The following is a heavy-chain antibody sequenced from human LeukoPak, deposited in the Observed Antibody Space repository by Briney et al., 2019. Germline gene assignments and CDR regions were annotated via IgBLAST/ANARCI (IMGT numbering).Heavy chain of an antibody. CDR1: GFTFSSHG. Sequence: SGGSLRLSCAASGFTFSSHGMNWVRQAPGKGLEWVSGISGSGVITYYADSVKGRFTISRDNSKNTLDLQMNSLRAEDTDVYYCAKDDAWVRYQDWGQGTLVTVSS. V-gene: IGHV3-23*01. J-gene: IGHJ4*02. CDR3: AKDDAWVRYQD. CDR2: ISGSGVIT. D-gene: IGHD5-12*01.